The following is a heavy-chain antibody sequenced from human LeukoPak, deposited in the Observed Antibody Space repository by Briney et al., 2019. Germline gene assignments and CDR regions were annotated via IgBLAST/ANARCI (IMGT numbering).Heavy chain of an antibody. CDR1: GFTFSSYG. J-gene: IGHJ6*02. CDR3: ARDNSRASTSGYMNGMDV. D-gene: IGHD3-10*01. Sequence: SGGSLRLSCAASGFTFSSYGMHWVRQAPGKGLEWVAFIRYDGSNKYYADSVKGRFTISRDNSKNTLYLQMNSLRAEDTAVYYCARDNSRASTSGYMNGMDVWGQGTTVTVSS. CDR2: IRYDGSNK. V-gene: IGHV3-30*02.